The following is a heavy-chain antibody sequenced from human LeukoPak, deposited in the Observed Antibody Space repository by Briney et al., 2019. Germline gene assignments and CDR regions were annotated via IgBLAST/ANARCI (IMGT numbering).Heavy chain of an antibody. CDR3: ARHRAGYHVDW. CDR1: GGSFSGYS. D-gene: IGHD3-9*01. V-gene: IGHV4-34*01. J-gene: IGHJ4*02. CDR2: INHSGGT. Sequence: PSETLSLTCAVYGGSFSGYSWNWIRQPPVKGLEWIGEINHSGGTNYNPSLKSRVTISVDTSKKQFSLKLSSVTAAETAVYYCARHRAGYHVDWWGQGTLVTVSS.